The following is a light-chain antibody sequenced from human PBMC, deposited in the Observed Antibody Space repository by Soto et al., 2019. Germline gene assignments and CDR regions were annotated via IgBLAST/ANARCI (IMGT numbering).Light chain of an antibody. J-gene: IGLJ2*01. CDR1: GGRIATNY. V-gene: IGLV6-57*02. Sequence: NFMLTQPHSVSESPGKTVTISCTGSGGRIATNYVQLDQQRPGRAPTTVIYEDDKRPSGVPDRFSGSIDRSTNSASLITSGLQTEDAADYCSQYHDCTNVVFGRGTKLTVL. CDR3: QYHDCTNVV. CDR2: EDD.